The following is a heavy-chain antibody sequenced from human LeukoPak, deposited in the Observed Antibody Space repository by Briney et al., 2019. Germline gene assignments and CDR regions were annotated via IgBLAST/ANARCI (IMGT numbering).Heavy chain of an antibody. Sequence: PGGSLRLSCAASGFTFSSYGMHWVRQAPGKGLEWVAFIRYDGSNKYYADSVKGRFTISRDNSKNTLYLQMNSLRTEDPAVYYCAKDIYSSSWQSSGYLDYWGQGTLVTVSS. V-gene: IGHV3-30*02. CDR2: IRYDGSNK. J-gene: IGHJ4*02. D-gene: IGHD6-13*01. CDR1: GFTFSSYG. CDR3: AKDIYSSSWQSSGYLDY.